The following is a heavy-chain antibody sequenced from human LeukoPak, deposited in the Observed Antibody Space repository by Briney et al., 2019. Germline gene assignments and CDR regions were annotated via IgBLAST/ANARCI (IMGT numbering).Heavy chain of an antibody. Sequence: PGGSLRLSCAASGFTFSSYNMNWVRQAPGKGLEWGSSITSGSSYIYYADSVKGRFTISRDNAKNTLYLQMNSLRAEDTAVYYCAKSESGAARGYFDYWGQGTLVTVSS. CDR3: AKSESGAARGYFDY. CDR2: ITSGSSYI. J-gene: IGHJ4*02. D-gene: IGHD2-15*01. CDR1: GFTFSSYN. V-gene: IGHV3-21*01.